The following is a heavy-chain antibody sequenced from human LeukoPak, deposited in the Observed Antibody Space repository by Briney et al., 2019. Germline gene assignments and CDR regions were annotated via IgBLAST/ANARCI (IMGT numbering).Heavy chain of an antibody. CDR2: INHSGST. J-gene: IGHJ4*02. D-gene: IGHD1-7*01. Sequence: PSETLSLTCCVSGGSITTSGYYWAWIRQPPGKGLEWIGTINHSGSTYYNPSLKSRLTISADTSRNQLSLELSSMTAADTAMYYCARWMIGTMYDYWGQGTLVTVSS. CDR1: GGSITTSGYY. CDR3: ARWMIGTMYDY. V-gene: IGHV4-39*01.